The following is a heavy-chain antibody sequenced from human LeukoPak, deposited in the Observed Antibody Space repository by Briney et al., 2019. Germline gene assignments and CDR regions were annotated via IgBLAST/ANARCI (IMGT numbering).Heavy chain of an antibody. D-gene: IGHD6-13*01. J-gene: IGHJ4*02. CDR3: ARHRGYSSSWYFDY. V-gene: IGHV4-34*01. Sequence: SETLSLTCAVYGGSFSGYYWGWIRQPPGKGLEWIGEINHSGSTNYNPSLKSRVTISVDTSKNQFSLKLSSVTAADTAVYYCARHRGYSSSWYFDYWGQGTLVTVSS. CDR2: INHSGST. CDR1: GGSFSGYY.